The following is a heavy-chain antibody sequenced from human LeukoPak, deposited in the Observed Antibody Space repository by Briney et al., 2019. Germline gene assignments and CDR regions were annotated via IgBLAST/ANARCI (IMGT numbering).Heavy chain of an antibody. J-gene: IGHJ6*02. CDR2: ISSSSSYI. Sequence: GGSLRLSCAASGFAFSSYSMNWVRQAPGKGLEWVSSISSSSSYIYYADSVKGRFTISRDNAKNSLYLQMNSLRAEDTAVYYCARAIYQLLSYYYYGMDVWGQGTTVTVSS. D-gene: IGHD2-2*01. V-gene: IGHV3-21*01. CDR1: GFAFSSYS. CDR3: ARAIYQLLSYYYYGMDV.